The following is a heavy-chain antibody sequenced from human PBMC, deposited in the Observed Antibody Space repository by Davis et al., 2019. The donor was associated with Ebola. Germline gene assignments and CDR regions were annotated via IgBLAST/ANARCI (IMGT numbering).Heavy chain of an antibody. V-gene: IGHV3-23*01. CDR3: AKVDCSGGSRYAFDI. CDR1: GFTFSSYA. J-gene: IGHJ3*02. CDR2: ISGSGGST. D-gene: IGHD2-15*01. Sequence: AGSLRLSCAASGFTFSSYAMSWVRQAPGKGLEWVSAISGSGGSTYYADSVKGRFTISRDNSKNTLYLQMNSLRAEDTAVYYCAKVDCSGGSRYAFDIWGQGTMVTVSS.